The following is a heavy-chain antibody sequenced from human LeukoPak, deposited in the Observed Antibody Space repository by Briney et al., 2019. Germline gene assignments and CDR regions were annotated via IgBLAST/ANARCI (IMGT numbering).Heavy chain of an antibody. CDR1: GGSFSGYY. V-gene: IGHV4-34*01. J-gene: IGHJ6*02. D-gene: IGHD1-1*01. CDR3: ASGYRAGTTPVYYYGMDF. CDR2: INHNGST. Sequence: SETLSLTCAVSGGSFSGYYWSWIRQPPGKGLEWIGEINHNGSTNYNPTLKSRVTISVDTSKNQFHLNLSPVTAADTAAYYYASGYRAGTTPVYYYGMDFWGQGTTVTVSS.